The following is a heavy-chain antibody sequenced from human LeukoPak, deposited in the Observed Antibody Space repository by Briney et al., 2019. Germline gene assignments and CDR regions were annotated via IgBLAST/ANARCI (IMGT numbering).Heavy chain of an antibody. D-gene: IGHD3-22*01. Sequence: ASVKVSCKISGYSLTELAIHWVRQAPGKGLEWMGGSDPEDVKTSFAEKFQGKVTFTEDTSTDTAFMELSRLRSDDTAVYYCATFQAYANSGHLRPYFDYRGQGTLVTVSS. J-gene: IGHJ4*02. CDR3: ATFQAYANSGHLRPYFDY. CDR2: SDPEDVKT. V-gene: IGHV1-24*01. CDR1: GYSLTELA.